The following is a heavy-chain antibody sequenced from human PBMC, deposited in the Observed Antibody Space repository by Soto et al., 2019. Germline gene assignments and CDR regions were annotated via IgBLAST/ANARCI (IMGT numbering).Heavy chain of an antibody. CDR2: VKSKTDGGTT. V-gene: IGHV3-15*01. D-gene: IGHD2-15*01. J-gene: IGHJ6*04. CDR3: TTDCSGGSCYPGAHYYYYGMDV. CDR1: GFSFSYAW. Sequence: PGGSLRLSCAASGFSFSYAWMSWVRQAPGKGLEWVGRVKSKTDGGTTDYAAPVKGRFTISRDDSKTTVYLQMNSLKTEDTAVYYCTTDCSGGSCYPGAHYYYYGMDVWGTGTRVTVCS.